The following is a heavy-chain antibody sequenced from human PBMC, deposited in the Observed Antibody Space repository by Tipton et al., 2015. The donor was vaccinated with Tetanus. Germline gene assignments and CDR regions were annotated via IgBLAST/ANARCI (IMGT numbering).Heavy chain of an antibody. J-gene: IGHJ5*02. V-gene: IGHV4-4*07. CDR3: ARGGGTVGSIPLYSWLDP. CDR1: GASMNTYY. CDR2: IYISGKT. Sequence: TLSLTCSVSGASMNTYYWSWIRQPAGKGLEWIGRIYISGKTYYNPSLKSRITMSVDASKNQFSLKLSSVTAADTAVYYCARGGGTVGSIPLYSWLDPWGQGTLVTVSS. D-gene: IGHD1-26*01.